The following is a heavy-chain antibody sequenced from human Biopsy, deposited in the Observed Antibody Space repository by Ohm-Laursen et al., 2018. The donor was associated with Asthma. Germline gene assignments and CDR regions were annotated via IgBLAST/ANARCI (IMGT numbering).Heavy chain of an antibody. J-gene: IGHJ6*02. CDR2: ISRSGTTT. CDR3: ARVFESSQWGPFYFFGLDV. CDR1: GFSSSDYY. Sequence: SLRLSCSASGFSSSDYYMTWMRQAPGKGLEWVSSISRSGTTTYPAEFVMDRFTISRDNAQNSLFLQMDSLRPEDTAIYFCARVFESSQWGPFYFFGLDVWGQGTTVAVS. D-gene: IGHD1-26*01. V-gene: IGHV3-11*01.